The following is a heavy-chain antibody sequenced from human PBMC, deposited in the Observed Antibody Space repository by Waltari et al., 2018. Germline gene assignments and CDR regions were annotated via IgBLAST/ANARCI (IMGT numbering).Heavy chain of an antibody. V-gene: IGHV3-48*01. CDR3: ARESSVAGLDY. CDR2: ISSSSSTI. J-gene: IGHJ4*02. Sequence: EVQLVESGGGLVQPGGSLRLSCAASGFTFSSYSMNWFRQAPGKGLEWVSYISSSSSTIYYADSVKGRFTISRDNAKNSLYLQMNSLRAEDTAVYYCARESSVAGLDYWGQGTLVTVSS. CDR1: GFTFSSYS. D-gene: IGHD6-19*01.